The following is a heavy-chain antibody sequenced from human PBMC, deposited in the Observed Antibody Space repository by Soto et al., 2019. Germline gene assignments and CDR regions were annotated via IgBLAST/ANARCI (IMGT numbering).Heavy chain of an antibody. D-gene: IGHD3-22*01. CDR1: GGSISSGGYY. V-gene: IGHV4-31*03. J-gene: IGHJ4*02. Sequence: SETLSLTCTVSGGSISSGGYYWSWIRQHPGKGLERIGYIYYSGSTYYNPSLKSRVTISVDTSKNQFSLKLSSVTAADTAVYYCARTPKNHYDSSGYYIWYFDYWGQGTLVTVSS. CDR2: IYYSGST. CDR3: ARTPKNHYDSSGYYIWYFDY.